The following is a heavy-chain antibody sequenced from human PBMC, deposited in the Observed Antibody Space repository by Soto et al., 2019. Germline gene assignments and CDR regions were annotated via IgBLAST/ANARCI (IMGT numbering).Heavy chain of an antibody. CDR1: GFTFSSYG. J-gene: IGHJ4*02. CDR3: ARESGSGDYAFPSLRELDY. D-gene: IGHD4-17*01. V-gene: IGHV3-33*01. CDR2: IWYDGSNK. Sequence: GGSLRLSCAASGFTFSSYGMHWVRQAPGKGLEWVAVIWYDGSNKYYADSVKGRFTISRDNSKNTLYLQMNSLRAEDTAVYYCARESGSGDYAFPSLRELDYWGQGTLVTVSS.